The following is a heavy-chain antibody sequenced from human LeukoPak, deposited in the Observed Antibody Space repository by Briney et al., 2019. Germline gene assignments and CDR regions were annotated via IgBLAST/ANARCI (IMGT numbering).Heavy chain of an antibody. CDR3: ARDRGIAEADSFDP. Sequence: GASLKISCKASGYRFTSYWIGWVRQMPGKGLEWMGWIDTYSGKTNYAQKFQGRVTMTSDTSTSTAYMELRSPRSDDTAVYYCARDRGIAEADSFDPWGQGTLVTVSS. D-gene: IGHD6-13*01. CDR1: GYRFTSYW. CDR2: IDTYSGKT. V-gene: IGHV1-18*04. J-gene: IGHJ5*02.